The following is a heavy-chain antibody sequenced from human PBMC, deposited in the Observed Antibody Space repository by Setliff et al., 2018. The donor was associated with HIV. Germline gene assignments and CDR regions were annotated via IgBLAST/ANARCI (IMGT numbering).Heavy chain of an antibody. CDR2: IYSDGRT. D-gene: IGHD1-26*01. J-gene: IGHJ5*02. V-gene: IGHV3-53*01. Sequence: GGSLRLSCAASGFTFSDHYMDWVRQAPGKGLEWVYIIYSDGRTYYADSVKGRFTISRDDSKNTVYLQMHSLRVEDTAVYYCARGAKWLDPWGQGTLVTVSS. CDR1: GFTFSDHY. CDR3: ARGAKWLDP.